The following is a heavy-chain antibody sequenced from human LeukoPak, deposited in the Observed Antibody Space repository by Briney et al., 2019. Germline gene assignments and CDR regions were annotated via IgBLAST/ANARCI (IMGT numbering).Heavy chain of an antibody. Sequence: PGGSLRLSCAASGFTVSTNYMSWVRQAPGKGLEWVSVIYSGDTTFYADSVRGKFTISRDNSKNTLYLQMNSLRAEDTAVYYCASILRSSSGYYFDYWGREPWSPSPQ. CDR2: IYSGDTT. D-gene: IGHD3-10*01. J-gene: IGHJ4*02. CDR3: ASILRSSSGYYFDY. CDR1: GFTVSTNY. V-gene: IGHV3-66*01.